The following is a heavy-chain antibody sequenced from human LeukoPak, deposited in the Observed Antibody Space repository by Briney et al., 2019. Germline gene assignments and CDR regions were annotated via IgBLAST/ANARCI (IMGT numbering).Heavy chain of an antibody. J-gene: IGHJ4*02. CDR1: GFTFSSYA. Sequence: AGGSLRLSCAASGFTFSSYAMHWVRQAPGKGLEWVAVISYDGSNKYYADSVQGRFTISRNNAKNSLYLQMNSLRDEDTALYWCTREGRDSSGPVGNFDSWGQGTLVTVSS. CDR3: TREGRDSSGPVGNFDS. V-gene: IGHV3-30-3*01. CDR2: ISYDGSNK. D-gene: IGHD6-19*01.